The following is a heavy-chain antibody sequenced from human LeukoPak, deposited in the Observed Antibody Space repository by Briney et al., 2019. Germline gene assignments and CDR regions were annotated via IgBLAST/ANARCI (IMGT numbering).Heavy chain of an antibody. D-gene: IGHD3-3*01. V-gene: IGHV3-23*01. CDR3: AKGKDDFWNAYDY. CDR2: ISGSGGST. J-gene: IGHJ4*02. CDR1: GSTFSNYA. Sequence: AGGSLRLSCVTSGSTFSNYAMSWVRQAPGKGLEWVSAISGSGGSTYYADSVKGRFTISRDNSKNTLYLQMNSLRAEDTAVYYCAKGKDDFWNAYDYWGQGTLVTVSS.